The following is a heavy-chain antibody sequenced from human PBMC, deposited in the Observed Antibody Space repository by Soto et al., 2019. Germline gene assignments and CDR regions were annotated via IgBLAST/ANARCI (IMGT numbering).Heavy chain of an antibody. V-gene: IGHV4-39*01. J-gene: IGHJ3*02. Sequence: QLQLQESGPGLVKPSETLSLTCTVSGGSISSSSYYWGWIRQPPGKGLEWIGSIYYSGSTYYNPSLKSRVTLSVDTSKNQFSLKLSSVTAADTAVYYCARRSTPPPSPGDLRDDAFDIWGQGTMVTVSS. CDR1: GGSISSSSYY. D-gene: IGHD4-17*01. CDR2: IYYSGST. CDR3: ARRSTPPPSPGDLRDDAFDI.